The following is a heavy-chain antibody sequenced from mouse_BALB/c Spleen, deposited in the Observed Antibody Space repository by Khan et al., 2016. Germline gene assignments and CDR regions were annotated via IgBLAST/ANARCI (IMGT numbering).Heavy chain of an antibody. CDR3: GRGGY. V-gene: IGHV5-17*02. J-gene: IGHJ2*01. Sequence: EVELVESGGGLVQPGGSRKLSCAASGFTFSSFGMHWVRQAPEKGLEWVAFISSGSTATYYADTVTGRFTTTSETPKNTLFLQMTSLMSEDAAMSYCGRGGYWGRGTTLTGS. CDR2: ISSGSTAT. CDR1: GFTFSSFG.